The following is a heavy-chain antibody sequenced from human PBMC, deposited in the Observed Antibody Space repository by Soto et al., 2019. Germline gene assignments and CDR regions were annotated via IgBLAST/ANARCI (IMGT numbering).Heavy chain of an antibody. CDR3: ARDLASSSWFRYFDY. CDR1: GGSVSSGSYY. J-gene: IGHJ4*02. Sequence: SETLSLTCTVSGGSVSSGSYYWSWIRQPPGKGLEWIGYIYYSGSTNYNPSLKSRVTISVDTSKNQFSLKLSSVTAADTAVYYCARDLASSSWFRYFDYWGQGTLVTVSS. V-gene: IGHV4-61*01. D-gene: IGHD6-13*01. CDR2: IYYSGST.